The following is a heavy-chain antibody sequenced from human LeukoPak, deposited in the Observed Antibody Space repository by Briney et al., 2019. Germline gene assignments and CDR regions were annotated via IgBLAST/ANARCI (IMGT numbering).Heavy chain of an antibody. CDR3: ARVGGYSYGYRLDY. J-gene: IGHJ4*02. D-gene: IGHD5-18*01. Sequence: SETLSLTCTVSGGSISSDNYYWSWIRQPPGKGLEWIGEINHSGSTNYNPSLKSRVTISVDTSKNQFSLKLSSVTAADTAVYYCARVGGYSYGYRLDYWGQGTLVTVSS. V-gene: IGHV4-39*07. CDR2: INHSGST. CDR1: GGSISSDNYY.